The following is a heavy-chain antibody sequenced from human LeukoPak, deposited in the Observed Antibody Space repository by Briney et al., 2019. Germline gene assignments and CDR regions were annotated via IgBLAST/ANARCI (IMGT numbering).Heavy chain of an antibody. CDR2: IHGDGCKN. CDR1: GFTFSDYW. V-gene: IGHV3-7*01. Sequence: GVPLRLPCVASGFTFSDYWMSWVRQAPGKGLEGLANIHGDGCKNYSVASVEGLFTDSRDNTKNYVYLKMNSLRAEDTAGYYCGKDKIVGATYFDYWGRGILVTVSS. J-gene: IGHJ4*02. CDR3: GKDKIVGATYFDY. D-gene: IGHD1-26*01.